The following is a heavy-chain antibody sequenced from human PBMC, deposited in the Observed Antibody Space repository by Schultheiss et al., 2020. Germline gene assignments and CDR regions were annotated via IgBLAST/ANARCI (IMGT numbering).Heavy chain of an antibody. V-gene: IGHV3-30*18. CDR2: MSYDASDE. D-gene: IGHD6-19*01. J-gene: IGHJ6*03. CDR3: AKWGVAGFFDYYYYYMDV. Sequence: GGSLRLSCEASGLTFSSYGMHWVRQAPGKGLEWVAVMSYDASDEYYADSVKGRFTISRENSKNTLFLQMNSLRPEDTAVYYCAKWGVAGFFDYYYYYMDVWGKGTTVTVSS. CDR1: GLTFSSYG.